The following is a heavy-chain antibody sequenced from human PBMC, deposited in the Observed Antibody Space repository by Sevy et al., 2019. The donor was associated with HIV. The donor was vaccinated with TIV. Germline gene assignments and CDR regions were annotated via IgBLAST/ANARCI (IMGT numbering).Heavy chain of an antibody. CDR3: ARAEKSRYYYDSSGYYAPPARFDY. Sequence: SETLSLTCAVSGGSISSGGYSWSWIRQPPGKGLEWIGYIYHSGSTYYNPSLKSRVTISVDRSKNQCSLKLSSVTAADTAVYYWARAEKSRYYYDSSGYYAPPARFDYWGQGTLVTVSS. J-gene: IGHJ4*02. CDR1: GGSISSGGYS. CDR2: IYHSGST. V-gene: IGHV4-30-2*01. D-gene: IGHD3-22*01.